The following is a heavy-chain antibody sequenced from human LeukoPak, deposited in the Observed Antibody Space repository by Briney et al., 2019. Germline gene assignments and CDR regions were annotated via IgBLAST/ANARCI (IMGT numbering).Heavy chain of an antibody. V-gene: IGHV4-34*01. CDR2: INHSGST. CDR3: ARGKTLYYDILTGYPRRFDY. CDR1: GGSFSGYY. J-gene: IGHJ4*02. Sequence: PSETLSLTCAVYGGSFSGYYWSWIRQPPGKGLEWIGEINHSGSTNYNPSLKSRVTISVDTSKNQFSLKLSSVTAADTAVYYCARGKTLYYDILTGYPRRFDYWGQGTLVTVSS. D-gene: IGHD3-9*01.